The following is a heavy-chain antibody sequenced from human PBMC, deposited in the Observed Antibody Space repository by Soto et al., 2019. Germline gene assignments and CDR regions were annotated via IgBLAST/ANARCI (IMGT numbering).Heavy chain of an antibody. Sequence: QVQLVHSGAEVKKPGSSVKVSCKASGGTFSSYTISWVRQAPGQGLEWMGRIIPILGIANNAQKCQGRVTITADKSTSTAYMELSSLRSEDTAVYYCASLILSEDYYYYYYMDVWGKGTTVTVSS. CDR2: IIPILGIA. J-gene: IGHJ6*03. CDR1: GGTFSSYT. V-gene: IGHV1-69*02. CDR3: ASLILSEDYYYYYYMDV. D-gene: IGHD2-15*01.